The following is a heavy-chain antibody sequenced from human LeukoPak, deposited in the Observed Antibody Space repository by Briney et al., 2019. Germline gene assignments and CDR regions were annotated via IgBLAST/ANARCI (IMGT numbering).Heavy chain of an antibody. CDR1: GGSISSSSYY. CDR2: IYYSGST. CDR3: ARQGLGDLAFDI. Sequence: PSETLSLTCTVSGGSISSSSYYWGWLRQPPGKGLEWIGSIYYSGSTYYNPSLKSRVTISVDTYKQQFSLKLSSVTAADTAVYYCARQGLGDLAFDIWGQGTMVTVSS. J-gene: IGHJ3*02. V-gene: IGHV4-39*01. D-gene: IGHD3-16*01.